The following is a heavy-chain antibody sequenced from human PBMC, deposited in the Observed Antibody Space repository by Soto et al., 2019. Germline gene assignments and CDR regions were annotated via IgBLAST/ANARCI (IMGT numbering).Heavy chain of an antibody. CDR2: SIPIFGTA. D-gene: IGHD5-12*01. V-gene: IGHV1-69*01. Sequence: QAQLVQSGAEVKKPASSVKVSCKASGGTFNNYPITWVRQAPGEGLEWMGGSIPIFGTANYAQNFQGRVTISVDDSTSTAYMELSSLRSEDTAVYYCARGRGYSGDDHYYYFDMDVWGQGTTVTVSS. J-gene: IGHJ6*02. CDR3: ARGRGYSGDDHYYYFDMDV. CDR1: GGTFNNYP.